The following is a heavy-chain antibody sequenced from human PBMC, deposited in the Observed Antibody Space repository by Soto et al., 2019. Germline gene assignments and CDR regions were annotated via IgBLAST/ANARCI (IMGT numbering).Heavy chain of an antibody. CDR1: GFTFRGYS. CDR2: ISGSSSTE. D-gene: IGHD5-18*01. CDR3: ARADTAMIDY. Sequence: EVLLVESGGGLVPPGGSLRLSCAASGFTFRGYSMNWVRQAPGKGLEWISYISGSSSTEYYADSVKGRFTISRDNARNSLYLQMNSLRDEDTAVYYCARADTAMIDYWGQGTLVTVSS. V-gene: IGHV3-48*02. J-gene: IGHJ4*02.